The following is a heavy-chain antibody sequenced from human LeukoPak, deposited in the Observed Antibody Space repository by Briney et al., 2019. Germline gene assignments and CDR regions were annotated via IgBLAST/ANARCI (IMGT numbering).Heavy chain of an antibody. D-gene: IGHD2-21*02. Sequence: SETLSLTCTVSGGSITSTSYYWGWIRQPPGKGLEWIGNIYYSGSTYYNPSLTSRVTISVETSKNQFSLKLSSVTAADTAVYYCARRSKVVVTANWFDPWGQGTLVTVSS. J-gene: IGHJ5*02. CDR3: ARRSKVVVTANWFDP. CDR2: IYYSGST. V-gene: IGHV4-39*01. CDR1: GGSITSTSYY.